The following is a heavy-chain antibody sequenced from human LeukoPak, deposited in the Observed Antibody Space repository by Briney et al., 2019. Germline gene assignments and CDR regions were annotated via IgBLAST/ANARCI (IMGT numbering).Heavy chain of an antibody. Sequence: SETLSLTCTVSGASLLSYYWTWIRQSPGKGLEWIGYIHSNGYTSYNPSLKNRLTISVDTSKNQFSLNLMSVTAADTAVYYCARSSGSIVGATYGVDYWGQGMLVTVSS. D-gene: IGHD1-26*01. J-gene: IGHJ4*02. V-gene: IGHV4-59*08. CDR3: ARSSGSIVGATYGVDY. CDR2: IHSNGYT. CDR1: GASLLSYY.